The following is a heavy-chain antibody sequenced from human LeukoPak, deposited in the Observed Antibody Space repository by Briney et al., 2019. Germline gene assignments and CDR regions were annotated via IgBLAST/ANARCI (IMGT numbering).Heavy chain of an antibody. CDR1: GFTFSSYG. V-gene: IGHV3-33*01. J-gene: IGHJ6*02. D-gene: IGHD5-18*01. Sequence: GRSLRLSCAASGFTFSSYGMHWVRQAPGKGLEWVAVIWYDGSNKYYADSVKGRFTISRDNSKNTLYLRMNSLRAEDTAVYYCARDFRLWHNWPYYYYGMDVWGQGTTVTVSS. CDR3: ARDFRLWHNWPYYYYGMDV. CDR2: IWYDGSNK.